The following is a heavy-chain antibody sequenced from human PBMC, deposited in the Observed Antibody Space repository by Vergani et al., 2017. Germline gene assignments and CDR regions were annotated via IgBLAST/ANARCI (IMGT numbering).Heavy chain of an antibody. CDR3: ARDTVANYYYYYMDV. CDR2: IYTSGST. Sequence: QVQLQESGPGLVKPSQTLSLTCTVSGGSISSGSYYWSWIRQPAGKGLEWIGRIYTSGSTNYNPSLKSRVTMSVDTSKNQFSLKLSSVTAADTAVYYCARDTVANYYYYYMDVWGKATTVTVSS. V-gene: IGHV4-61*02. D-gene: IGHD4-11*01. CDR1: GGSISSGSYY. J-gene: IGHJ6*03.